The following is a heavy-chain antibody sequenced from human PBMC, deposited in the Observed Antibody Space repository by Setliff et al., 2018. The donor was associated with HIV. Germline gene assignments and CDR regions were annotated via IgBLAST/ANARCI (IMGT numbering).Heavy chain of an antibody. Sequence: PGGSLRLSCAPSGFTFGSYAMSWVRQAPGRGLEYVAGMNRDGSEKGYADSVKGRFSISRDNAKNSLYLQMSSLRTEDTAVYFCARDPAFGAFDIWGQGTMVTVS. CDR3: ARDPAFGAFDI. CDR2: MNRDGSEK. CDR1: GFTFGSYA. V-gene: IGHV3-7*04. J-gene: IGHJ3*02. D-gene: IGHD3-10*01.